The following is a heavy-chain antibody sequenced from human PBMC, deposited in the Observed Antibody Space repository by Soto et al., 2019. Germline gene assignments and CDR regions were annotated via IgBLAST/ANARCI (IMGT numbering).Heavy chain of an antibody. J-gene: IGHJ4*02. CDR2: IIPIFGTA. CDR3: ASDLDSDSSGWYRGLRN. D-gene: IGHD6-19*01. Sequence: QVQLVQSGAEVKKPGSSVKVSCKASGGTFSSYAISWVRQAPGQGLEWMGGIIPIFGTANYAQKFQGRVTITADESTSTAYRELSSLRSEDTAVYYSASDLDSDSSGWYRGLRNWGQGTLVTVSS. CDR1: GGTFSSYA. V-gene: IGHV1-69*01.